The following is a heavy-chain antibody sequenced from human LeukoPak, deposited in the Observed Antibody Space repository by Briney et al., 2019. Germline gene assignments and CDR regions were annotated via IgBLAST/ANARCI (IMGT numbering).Heavy chain of an antibody. D-gene: IGHD1-26*01. CDR3: ARYFLSGIVGATSFDY. Sequence: GGSLRLSCAASGFTFSSYSMNWVRQAPGKGLEWVSSISSSSSYIYYADSVKGRFTISRDNAKNSLYLQMNSLRAEDTAVYYCARYFLSGIVGATSFDYWGQGTLVTFSS. J-gene: IGHJ4*02. CDR1: GFTFSSYS. CDR2: ISSSSSYI. V-gene: IGHV3-21*01.